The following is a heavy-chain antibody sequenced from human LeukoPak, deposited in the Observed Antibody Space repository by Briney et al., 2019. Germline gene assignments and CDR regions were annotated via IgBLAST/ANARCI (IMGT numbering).Heavy chain of an antibody. D-gene: IGHD1-26*01. CDR1: GFTFSSYG. J-gene: IGHJ3*02. Sequence: GGSLRLPCAASGFTFSSYGMHWVRQAPGKGLEWVAVISYDGSNKYYADSVKGRFTISRDNSKNTLYLQMNSLRAEDTAVYYCAKVPSWIVVATGLDAFDMGSQGTMVTVSS. V-gene: IGHV3-30*18. CDR2: ISYDGSNK. CDR3: AKVPSWIVVATGLDAFDM.